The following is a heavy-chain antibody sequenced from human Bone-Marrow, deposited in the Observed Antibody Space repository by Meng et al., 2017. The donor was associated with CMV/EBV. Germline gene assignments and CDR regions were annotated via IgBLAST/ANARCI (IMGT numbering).Heavy chain of an antibody. CDR1: GYDFTSYW. Sequence: GGSLRLSCKGSGYDFTSYWIAWVRQMPGKGLEWMGMIFPGDSDTRYSPSLQGQVTISADKSITTAYLQWSSLKASDTAMYYCARPNPLENYYYGMDVWGQGTTVTVPS. CDR3: ARPNPLENYYYGMDV. D-gene: IGHD1-1*01. V-gene: IGHV5-51*01. CDR2: IFPGDSDT. J-gene: IGHJ6*02.